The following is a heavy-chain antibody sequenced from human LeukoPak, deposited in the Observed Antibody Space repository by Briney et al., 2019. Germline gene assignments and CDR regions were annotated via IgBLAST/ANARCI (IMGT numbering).Heavy chain of an antibody. CDR2: ISGSGGST. J-gene: IGHJ3*02. D-gene: IGHD2-15*01. Sequence: GGSLRLSCAASGFTFSSYAMSWVRQAPGKGLERVSAISGSGGSTYYADSVKGRFTISRDNSKNTLYLQMNSLRAEHTAVYYGAKEGRGLVGLGDALVTGAKGPRVTVS. V-gene: IGHV3-23*01. CDR1: GFTFSSYA. CDR3: AKEGRGLVGLGDALVT.